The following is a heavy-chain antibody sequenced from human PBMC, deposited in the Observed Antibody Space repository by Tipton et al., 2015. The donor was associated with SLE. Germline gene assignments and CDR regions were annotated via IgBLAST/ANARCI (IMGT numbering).Heavy chain of an antibody. V-gene: IGHV4-59*08. J-gene: IGHJ4*02. CDR2: IDYSGST. CDR3: ARGFGSRVDY. CDR1: GGSISSYY. Sequence: TLSLTCTVSGGSISSYYWSWIRQPPGKGLEWIGYIDYSGSTNYNPSLKSRVTISVDTSKNQFSLKLSSVTAADTAVYYCARGFGSRVDYWGQGTLVTVSS. D-gene: IGHD3-10*01.